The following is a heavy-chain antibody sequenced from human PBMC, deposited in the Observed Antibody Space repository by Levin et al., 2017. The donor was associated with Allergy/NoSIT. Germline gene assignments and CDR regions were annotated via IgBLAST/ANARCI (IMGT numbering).Heavy chain of an antibody. Sequence: ASVKVSCKASGYTFTFYGLTWVRQAPGQGLEWMGWISPYNGDTKYGQNFQGRVTMTPDTSTSTAYMELRSLRFDDTAIYYCAREMAETAADTFDIWGQGTMVTVSS. V-gene: IGHV1-18*01. D-gene: IGHD2-8*01. CDR2: ISPYNGDT. CDR1: GYTFTFYG. J-gene: IGHJ3*02. CDR3: AREMAETAADTFDI.